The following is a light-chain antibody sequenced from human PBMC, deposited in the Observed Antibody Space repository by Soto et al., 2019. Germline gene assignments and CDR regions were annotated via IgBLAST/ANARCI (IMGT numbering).Light chain of an antibody. V-gene: IGKV1-27*01. CDR3: QKYSSVPV. J-gene: IGKJ3*01. CDR2: AAS. Sequence: DIQMTQSPTSLSASVGDRVTITCQASQGIRNFVAWYQQKPGKAPKLLIYAASTLQSGVPSRFSGSGSGTYFTLTINSLQPEDVATYSCQKYSSVPVFGPGTKVEIK. CDR1: QGIRNF.